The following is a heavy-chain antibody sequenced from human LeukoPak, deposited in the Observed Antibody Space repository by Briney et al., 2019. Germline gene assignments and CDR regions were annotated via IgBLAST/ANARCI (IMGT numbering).Heavy chain of an antibody. CDR3: ARGTRTYYDSSGYQSA. J-gene: IGHJ5*02. CDR1: GFTFNNYA. Sequence: GGSLRLSCVASGFTFNNYAMHWVRQAPGKGLEWVSTINGNGAATYYADSFKGRFLISRDDSKSTVYLRMNKLRVEDSGLYYCARGTRTYYDSSGYQSAWGQGTLVTVSS. D-gene: IGHD3-22*01. CDR2: INGNGAAT. V-gene: IGHV3-23*01.